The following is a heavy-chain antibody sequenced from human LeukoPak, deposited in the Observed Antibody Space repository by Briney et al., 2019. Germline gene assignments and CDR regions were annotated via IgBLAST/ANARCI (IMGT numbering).Heavy chain of an antibody. V-gene: IGHV4-59*01. D-gene: IGHD2-15*01. Sequence: SETLSLTCTVSGGSISSYYWSWLRQPPGKGLEWIGYIYYSGSTNYNPSLRSRVTISVDTSKNQFSLTLNSVTAADTAVYYCARGPSGGSFHYFDYWGQGTLVTVSS. CDR3: ARGPSGGSFHYFDY. CDR1: GGSISSYY. J-gene: IGHJ4*02. CDR2: IYYSGST.